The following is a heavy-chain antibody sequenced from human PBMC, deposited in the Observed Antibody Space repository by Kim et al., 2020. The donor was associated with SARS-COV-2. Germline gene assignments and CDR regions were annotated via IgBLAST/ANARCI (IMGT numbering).Heavy chain of an antibody. J-gene: IGHJ4*02. CDR3: AKSTFGGVIEGNDY. V-gene: IGHV3-23*01. Sequence: GGSLRLSCAASGFTFSSYAMSWVRQAPGKGLEWVSAISGSGGSTYYADSVKGRFTISRDNSKNTLYLQMNSLRAEDTAVYYCAKSTFGGVIEGNDYWGQGTLVTVSS. CDR1: GFTFSSYA. CDR2: ISGSGGST. D-gene: IGHD3-16*02.